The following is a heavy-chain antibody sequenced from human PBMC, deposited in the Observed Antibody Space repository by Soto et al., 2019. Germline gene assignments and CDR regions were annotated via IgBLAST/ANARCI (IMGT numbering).Heavy chain of an antibody. Sequence: QVQLVESGGGVVQPGRSLRLSCEAAGFTFNKYAMDWVRQVPGKGLEWVALIAYDSSDKKYADSVKGRFAISRDNAKDTLFLHMNTLRPKDTALYYCARPLEWFGDDAFDLWGRGTMVIVSS. CDR3: ARPLEWFGDDAFDL. J-gene: IGHJ3*01. V-gene: IGHV3-30*09. CDR1: GFTFNKYA. D-gene: IGHD3-10*01. CDR2: IAYDSSDK.